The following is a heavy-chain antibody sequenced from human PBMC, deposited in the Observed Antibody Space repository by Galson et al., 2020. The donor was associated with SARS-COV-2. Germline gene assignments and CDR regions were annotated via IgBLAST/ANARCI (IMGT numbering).Heavy chain of an antibody. J-gene: IGHJ3*02. Sequence: SGPTLVKPTQTLTLTCTFSGFSLRTSGVAVGWIRQPPGKALEWLALIYWDDDNRYNPSLRSRLTITKDTARKQVVLTMTNMDPADTATYYCAHSGYGGHDAFEIWGQGTMVTVSS. CDR3: AHSGYGGHDAFEI. CDR2: IYWDDDN. V-gene: IGHV2-5*02. D-gene: IGHD4-17*01. CDR1: GFSLRTSGVA.